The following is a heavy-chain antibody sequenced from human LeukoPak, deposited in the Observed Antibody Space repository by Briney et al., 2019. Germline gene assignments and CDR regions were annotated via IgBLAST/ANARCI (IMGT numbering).Heavy chain of an antibody. D-gene: IGHD6-19*01. V-gene: IGHV4-59*01. CDR3: AREDSSSGWYSRWFDP. CDR1: GGSISSYY. J-gene: IGHJ5*02. CDR2: IYYSGST. Sequence: SETLSLTCTVSGGSISSYYWSWIRQPAGKGLEWIGYIYYSGSTNYNPSLKSRVTISVDTSKNQFSLKLSSVTAADTAVYYCAREDSSSGWYSRWFDPWGQGTLVTVSS.